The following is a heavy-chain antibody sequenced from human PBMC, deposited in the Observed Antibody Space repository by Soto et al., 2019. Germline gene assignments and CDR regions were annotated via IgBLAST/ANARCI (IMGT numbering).Heavy chain of an antibody. CDR1: GGSISSGGYY. J-gene: IGHJ5*02. V-gene: IGHV4-31*03. D-gene: IGHD3-10*01. Sequence: SETLSLTCTVSGGSISSGGYYWSWIRQHPGKGLEWIGYIYYSGSTYYNPSLKSRVTISVDTSKNQFSLKLSSVTAADTAVYYCARDRSITMVRGVQYNWFDPWGQGTLVTVSS. CDR2: IYYSGST. CDR3: ARDRSITMVRGVQYNWFDP.